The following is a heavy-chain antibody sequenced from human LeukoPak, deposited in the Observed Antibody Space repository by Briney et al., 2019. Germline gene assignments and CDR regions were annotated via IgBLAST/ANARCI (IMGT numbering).Heavy chain of an antibody. CDR1: GFTFSSSG. Sequence: GGSLRLSCAASGFTFSSSGMHWVRQAPGKGLEWVAFIRYDGTNKYYADSVKGRFTISRDSSKNTLYLQMNSLRAEDTAVYYCARRAGDYSHPYDYWGQGTLVTVSS. D-gene: IGHD3-22*01. CDR3: ARRAGDYSHPYDY. J-gene: IGHJ4*02. CDR2: IRYDGTNK. V-gene: IGHV3-30*02.